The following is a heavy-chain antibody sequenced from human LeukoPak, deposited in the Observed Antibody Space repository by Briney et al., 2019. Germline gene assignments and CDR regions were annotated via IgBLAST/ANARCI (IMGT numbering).Heavy chain of an antibody. D-gene: IGHD6-13*01. CDR2: ISGSGGST. Sequence: PGGSLRLSCAASGFTFSDYYMSWIRQAPGKGLEWVSAISGSGGSTYYADSVKGRFTISRDNSKNTLYLQMNSLRAEDTAVYYCAKLRIAPAEWEFDYWGQGTLVTVSS. CDR1: GFTFSDYY. CDR3: AKLRIAPAEWEFDY. J-gene: IGHJ4*02. V-gene: IGHV3-23*01.